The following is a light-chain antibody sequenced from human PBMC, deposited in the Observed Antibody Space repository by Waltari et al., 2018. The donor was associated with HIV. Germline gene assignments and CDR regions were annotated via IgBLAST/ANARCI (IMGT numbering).Light chain of an antibody. CDR2: SNN. V-gene: IGLV1-47*02. CDR3: ATWTDSLSGVV. CDR1: SSNIRSNY. Sequence: QSVLTQSPSASGTPRPRVTIPCSGSSSNIRSNYLYWYQQLPGTAPKLLLYSNNQRPSGVPDRFSGSKSGTSASLAISGLRSEDEAHYYCATWTDSLSGVVFGGGTKLRVL. J-gene: IGLJ2*01.